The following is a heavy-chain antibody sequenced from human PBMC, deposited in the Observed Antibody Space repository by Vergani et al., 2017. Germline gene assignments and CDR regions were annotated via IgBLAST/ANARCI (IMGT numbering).Heavy chain of an antibody. CDR2: IYHSGTT. Sequence: QVQLQESGPGLVKPSETLSLTCDVSGYSISNGYYWGWIRQPPGKGLEWIGIIYHSGTTYYNPSLKSRVNISLDTAKNQVSLKLSSVTAADTAVYYFGRLRDFWSGYYTGSDAFDIWGQGTMVTVSS. CDR3: GRLRDFWSGYYTGSDAFDI. CDR1: GYSISNGYY. V-gene: IGHV4-38-2*01. D-gene: IGHD3-3*01. J-gene: IGHJ3*02.